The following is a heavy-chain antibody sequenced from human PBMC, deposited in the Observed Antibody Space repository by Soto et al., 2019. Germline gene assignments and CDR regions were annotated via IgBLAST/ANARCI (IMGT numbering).Heavy chain of an antibody. CDR1: GGSFRGYY. V-gene: IGHV4-34*01. CDR2: INHSGRT. J-gene: IGHJ4*02. D-gene: IGHD3-16*02. CDR3: AREVSLFIDY. Sequence: SETLSLTCAVYGGSFRGYYWSWIRQPPGKGLEWIGEINHSGRTNYNPSLKSRVTISVDTSKNQLSLRLSSVTAADTAVYYCAREVSLFIDYWGQGNLVTVSS.